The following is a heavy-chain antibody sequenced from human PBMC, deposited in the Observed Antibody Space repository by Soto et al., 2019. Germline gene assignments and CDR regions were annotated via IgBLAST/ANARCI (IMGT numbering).Heavy chain of an antibody. Sequence: SVKVSCKASGGTFSSYAISWVRQAPGQGLEWMGGIIPIFGTANYAQKFQGRVTITADESTSTAYMELSSLRSEDTAVYYCARGVGYCSSTSCRIDYWGQGTLVTVYS. CDR1: GGTFSSYA. J-gene: IGHJ4*02. D-gene: IGHD2-2*01. V-gene: IGHV1-69*13. CDR3: ARGVGYCSSTSCRIDY. CDR2: IIPIFGTA.